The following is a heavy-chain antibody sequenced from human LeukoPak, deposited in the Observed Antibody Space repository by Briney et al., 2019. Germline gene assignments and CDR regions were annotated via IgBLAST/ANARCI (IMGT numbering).Heavy chain of an antibody. Sequence: SETLSLTCTASGGSISSYYWSWIRQPPGKGLEWIGYTYYSGSTNYNPSLKSRVTISVDTSKNQFSLKLSSVTAADTAVYYCARGPPYYYDSSGYQDYWGQGTLVTVSS. D-gene: IGHD3-22*01. CDR3: ARGPPYYYDSSGYQDY. V-gene: IGHV4-59*01. CDR2: TYYSGST. J-gene: IGHJ4*02. CDR1: GGSISSYY.